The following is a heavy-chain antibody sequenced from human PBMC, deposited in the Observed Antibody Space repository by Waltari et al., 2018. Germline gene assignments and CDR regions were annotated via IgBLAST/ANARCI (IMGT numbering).Heavy chain of an antibody. CDR3: ARGGGGDWEWFDP. D-gene: IGHD2-21*02. J-gene: IGHJ5*02. V-gene: IGHV4-59*01. CDR2: IYSTGST. CDR1: GGSISGFY. Sequence: QVQLQESGPSLLKPSETLSLICTVSGGSISGFYWSWGRQPPGKGLDWIGYIYSTGSTNFNPSLKSRGTMSVDTSKNQFSLKLSSVTAADTAFYYCARGGGGDWEWFDPWGQGTLVTVSS.